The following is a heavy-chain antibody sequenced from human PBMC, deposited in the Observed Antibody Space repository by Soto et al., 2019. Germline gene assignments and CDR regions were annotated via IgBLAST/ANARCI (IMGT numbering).Heavy chain of an antibody. D-gene: IGHD2-2*01. V-gene: IGHV3-23*01. CDR1: GFTFSRYA. CDR3: AKDHPRSSTSLY. CDR2: ISGSGGST. J-gene: IGHJ4*02. Sequence: GGALGLCCEASGFTFSRYAMSWVRQAPGKGLEWVSAISGSGGSTYYADSVNGRFTISRDNSKNTLCLQMNSLRAEDTAVYYCAKDHPRSSTSLYWGQGALVTVSS.